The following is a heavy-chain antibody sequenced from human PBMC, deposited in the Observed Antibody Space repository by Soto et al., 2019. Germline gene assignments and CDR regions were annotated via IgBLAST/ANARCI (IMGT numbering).Heavy chain of an antibody. CDR3: ARYYYDSGGYRVDY. J-gene: IGHJ4*02. D-gene: IGHD3-22*01. V-gene: IGHV4-59*01. CDR1: GGSISSYY. Sequence: PSETLSLTCTVSGGSISSYYWSWIRQPPGKGLEWIGYIYYSGSTNYNPSLKSRVTISLDTSKNQFSLKLSSVTAADTAVYYCARYYYDSGGYRVDYWGQGTLVTVSS. CDR2: IYYSGST.